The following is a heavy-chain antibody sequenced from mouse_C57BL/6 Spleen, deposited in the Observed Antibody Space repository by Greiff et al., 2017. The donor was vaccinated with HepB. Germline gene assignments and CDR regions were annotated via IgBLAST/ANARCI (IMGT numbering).Heavy chain of an antibody. Sequence: QVQLQQSGAELVRPGASVTLSCKASGYTFTDYEMHWVKQTPVHGLEWIGAIDPETGGTAYNQKFKGKAILTADKSSSTAYMELRSLTSQDSAVYYGTREGETGLGDLGFDYWGQGTTLTVSS. CDR2: IDPETGGT. CDR3: TREGETGLGDLGFDY. D-gene: IGHD4-1*01. V-gene: IGHV1-15*01. J-gene: IGHJ2*01. CDR1: GYTFTDYE.